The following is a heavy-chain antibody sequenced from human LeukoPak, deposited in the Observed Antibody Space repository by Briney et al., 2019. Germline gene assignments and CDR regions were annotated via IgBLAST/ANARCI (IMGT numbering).Heavy chain of an antibody. D-gene: IGHD3-10*01. CDR2: IYSGGST. J-gene: IGHJ6*02. CDR1: GFTVSSNY. Sequence: QTGGSLRLSCAASGFTVSSNYMSWVRQAPGKGLEWVSVIYSGGSTYYADSVKGRFTISRDNSKNTLYLQMNSLRAEDTAVYYCARDRRWQLPSYGMDVWGQGTTVTVSS. V-gene: IGHV3-66*01. CDR3: ARDRRWQLPSYGMDV.